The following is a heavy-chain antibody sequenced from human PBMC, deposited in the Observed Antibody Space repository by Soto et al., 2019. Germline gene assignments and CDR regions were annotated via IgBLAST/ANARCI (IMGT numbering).Heavy chain of an antibody. D-gene: IGHD6-19*01. J-gene: IGHJ5*02. CDR1: GGSISRYY. CDR3: ARGGWRSCRFDP. CDR2: IYDSGNT. V-gene: IGHV4-59*01. Sequence: SETLSLTCTVSGGSISRYYWSWIRQSPGKGLEWIGYIYDSGNTYYSPSLRGRVTISVDTSKNQFSLTLTSVTAADTAVYYGARGGWRSCRFDPGGQGALVTVFS.